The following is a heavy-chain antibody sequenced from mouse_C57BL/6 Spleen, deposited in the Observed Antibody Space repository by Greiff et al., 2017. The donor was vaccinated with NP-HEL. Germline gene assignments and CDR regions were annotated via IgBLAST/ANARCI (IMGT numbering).Heavy chain of an antibody. J-gene: IGHJ2*01. CDR2: IRHKANGYTT. CDR1: GFTFTDYY. CDR3: ARYRWSWYYFDY. Sequence: EVQLVESGGGLVQPGGSLSLSCAASGFTFTDYYMSWVRQPPGKALEWLGFIRHKANGYTTEYSASVKGRFTISRDNSQSILYLQMNALRAEDSATYYCARYRWSWYYFDYWSQSTTLTVSS. V-gene: IGHV7-3*01. D-gene: IGHD2-3*01.